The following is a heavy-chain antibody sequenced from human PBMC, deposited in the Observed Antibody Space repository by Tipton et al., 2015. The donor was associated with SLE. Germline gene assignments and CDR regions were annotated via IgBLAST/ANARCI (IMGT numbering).Heavy chain of an antibody. CDR1: GGSFRGYY. CDR2: SDHTGNT. CDR3: ARHRRITLLRGLILPY. J-gene: IGHJ4*02. Sequence: TLSLTCAVYGGSFRGYYWTWIRQSPKKGLEWIGESDHTGNTNYNPSLKSRVTISVDTSKNQFSLRLNSVTAADTAVYYCARHRRITLLRGLILPYWGQGTPVTVSS. V-gene: IGHV4-34*01. D-gene: IGHD3-10*01.